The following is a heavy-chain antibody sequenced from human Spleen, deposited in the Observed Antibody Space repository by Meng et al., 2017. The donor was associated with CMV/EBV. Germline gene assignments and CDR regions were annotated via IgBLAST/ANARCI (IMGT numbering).Heavy chain of an antibody. D-gene: IGHD1-26*01. J-gene: IGHJ3*02. CDR3: ARYRFLGDAFDI. V-gene: IGHV3-74*01. CDR2: IKSDGSST. CDR1: GFTFSDYW. Sequence: GESLKISCAASGFTFSDYWMHWVRQVPGKGLVWVSRIKSDGSSTSYADSVKGRFTISRDNAKNTLYVQMNSLRAEDTAVYHCARYRFLGDAFDIWGQGTMVTVSS.